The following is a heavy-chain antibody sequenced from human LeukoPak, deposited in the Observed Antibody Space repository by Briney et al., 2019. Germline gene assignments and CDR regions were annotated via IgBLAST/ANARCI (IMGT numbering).Heavy chain of an antibody. V-gene: IGHV3-7*01. CDR3: AREAGYYDFWSGYYVYYYYYMDV. Sequence: GGSLRLSCAASGISVSSNYMSWVRQAPGKGLEWVANIKQDGSEKYYVDSVKGRFTISRDNAKNSLYLQMNSLRAEDTAVYYCAREAGYYDFWSGYYVYYYYYMDVWGKGTTVTVSS. J-gene: IGHJ6*03. CDR2: IKQDGSEK. CDR1: GISVSSNY. D-gene: IGHD3-3*01.